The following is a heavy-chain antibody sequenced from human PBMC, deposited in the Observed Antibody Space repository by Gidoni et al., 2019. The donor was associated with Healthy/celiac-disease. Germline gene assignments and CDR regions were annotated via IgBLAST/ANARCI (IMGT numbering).Heavy chain of an antibody. CDR1: VFTVSSYW. V-gene: IGHV3-7*04. D-gene: IGHD1-26*01. CDR3: ARDAYSGSYYYYYGMDV. Sequence: EVQLVESGGGLVQPGGSLRLSCAASVFTVSSYWMSWVRQAPGKGLEWVANIKQDGSEKYYVDSVKGRFTISRDNAKNSLYLQMNSLRAEDTAVYYCARDAYSGSYYYYYGMDVWGQGTTVTVSS. J-gene: IGHJ6*02. CDR2: IKQDGSEK.